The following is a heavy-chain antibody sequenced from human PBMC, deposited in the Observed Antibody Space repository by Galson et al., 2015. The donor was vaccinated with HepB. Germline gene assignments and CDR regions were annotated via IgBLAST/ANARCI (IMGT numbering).Heavy chain of an antibody. V-gene: IGHV1-2*02. D-gene: IGHD1-26*01. Sequence: SVKVSCKASGYTFTGYYMHWVRQAPGQGLEWMGWINPNSGGTNYAQKFQGRVTMTRDTSISTAYMELSRLRSDDTAVYYCARVGGGSYGSWWFDPWGQGTLVTVSS. CDR3: ARVGGGSYGSWWFDP. CDR2: INPNSGGT. CDR1: GYTFTGYY. J-gene: IGHJ5*02.